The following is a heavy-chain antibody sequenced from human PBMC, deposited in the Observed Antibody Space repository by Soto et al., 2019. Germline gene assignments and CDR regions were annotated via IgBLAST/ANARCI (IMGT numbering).Heavy chain of an antibody. CDR2: ISGIGGST. D-gene: IGHD6-13*01. V-gene: IGHV3-23*01. Sequence: GGSLRLSCAASGFTFTDYALSWVRQAPGKGLEWVATISGIGGSTYLADSVKGRLSISRDNSKNTVSLLMSSLRAEDTAVYFCARGSSGYISSWYYFDYWGRGTLVTVPS. CDR1: GFTFTDYA. CDR3: ARGSSGYISSWYYFDY. J-gene: IGHJ4*02.